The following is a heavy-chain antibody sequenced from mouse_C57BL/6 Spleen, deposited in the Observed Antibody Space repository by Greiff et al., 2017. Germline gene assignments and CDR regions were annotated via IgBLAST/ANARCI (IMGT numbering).Heavy chain of an antibody. CDR3: ASYDYDGGLAY. J-gene: IGHJ3*01. CDR1: GYTFTSYW. CDR2: IDPSDSET. D-gene: IGHD2-4*01. Sequence: QVQLQQPGAELVRPGSSVKLSCKASGYTFTSYWMPWVKQRPIQGLEWIGNIDPSDSETHYNQKFKDKATLTGDKSSSTAYMQLSSLTSEDSAVYYCASYDYDGGLAYWGQGTLVTVSA. V-gene: IGHV1-52*01.